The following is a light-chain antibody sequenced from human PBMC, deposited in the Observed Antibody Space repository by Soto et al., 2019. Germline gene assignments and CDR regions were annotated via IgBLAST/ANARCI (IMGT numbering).Light chain of an antibody. J-gene: IGKJ1*01. CDR1: QSISTY. V-gene: IGKV1-39*01. CDR2: AAS. CDR3: QQSHSATWT. Sequence: DIQMTQSPSSLSASVGDRVTITCRASQSISTYLNWYQQKPGKAPRLLIYAASSLQSGVPSRFSGSGSGTDFTLTISSLQPEEFATYYCQQSHSATWTFGQGTKVEIK.